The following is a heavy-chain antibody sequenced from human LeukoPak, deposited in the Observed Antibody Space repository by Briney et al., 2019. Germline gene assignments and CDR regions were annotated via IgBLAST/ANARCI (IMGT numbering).Heavy chain of an antibody. J-gene: IGHJ3*02. CDR1: GGTFSSYA. V-gene: IGHV1-69*13. Sequence: SVKVSCKASGGTFSSYAISWVRQAPGQGLEWMGGIIPIFGTANYAQKFQGRVTITADESTSTAYMELSSLRSEDTAVYYCARSWASNWNYGDAFDIWGQGTMVTVSS. D-gene: IGHD1-7*01. CDR2: IIPIFGTA. CDR3: ARSWASNWNYGDAFDI.